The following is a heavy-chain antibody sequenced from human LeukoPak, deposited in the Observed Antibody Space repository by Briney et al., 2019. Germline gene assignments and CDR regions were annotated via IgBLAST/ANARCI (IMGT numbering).Heavy chain of an antibody. CDR3: ARVARYDFWSGYYGSGPDY. V-gene: IGHV4-31*03. Sequence: PSETLSLTCTVSGGSISSGGYYWSWIRQHPGKGLEWIGYIYYSGSTYYNPSLKSRVTISVDTSKNQFSLKLSSVTAAGTAVYYCARVARYDFWSGYYGSGPDYWGQGTLVTVSS. CDR1: GGSISSGGYY. J-gene: IGHJ4*02. CDR2: IYYSGST. D-gene: IGHD3-3*01.